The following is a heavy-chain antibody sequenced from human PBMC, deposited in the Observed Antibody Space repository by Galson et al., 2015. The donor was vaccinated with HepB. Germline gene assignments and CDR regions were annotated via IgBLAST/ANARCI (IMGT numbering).Heavy chain of an antibody. CDR2: IIPIFGTA. J-gene: IGHJ6*02. Sequence: SVKVSCKASGGTFSSYAISWVRQAPGQGLEWMGGIIPIFGTANYAQKFQGRVTITADESTSTAYMELSSLRSEDTAVYYCAREGGVYQLPWSYYGMDVWGQGTTVTVSS. CDR3: AREGGVYQLPWSYYGMDV. V-gene: IGHV1-69*13. D-gene: IGHD2-2*01. CDR1: GGTFSSYA.